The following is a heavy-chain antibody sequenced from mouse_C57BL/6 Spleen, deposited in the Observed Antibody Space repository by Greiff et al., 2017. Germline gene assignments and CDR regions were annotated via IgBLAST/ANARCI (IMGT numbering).Heavy chain of an antibody. D-gene: IGHD2-1*01. CDR2: IDPETGGT. CDR3: TRYYGYYEAWFAY. J-gene: IGHJ3*01. V-gene: IGHV1-15*01. CDR1: GYTFTDYE. Sequence: VQLQQSGAELVRPGASVTLSCKASGYTFTDYEMHWVKQTPVHGLEWIGAIDPETGGTAYNQKFKGKAILTADKSSSTAYMELRSLTAEDSAVYYCTRYYGYYEAWFAYWGQGTLVTVSA.